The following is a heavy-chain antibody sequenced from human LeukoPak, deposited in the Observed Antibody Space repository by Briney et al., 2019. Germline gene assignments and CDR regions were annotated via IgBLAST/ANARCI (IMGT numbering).Heavy chain of an antibody. J-gene: IGHJ3*02. CDR1: GFTFNTYA. V-gene: IGHV3-23*01. Sequence: GGSLRLSCAASGFTFNTYAMNWVRQAPGKGLEWVSEIDGSATRTYYADSVRGRFTISRDNSKNTLYLQINSLRADDTAVFYCAKEPRWEQLHSFDIWGQGTTVTVSS. CDR2: IDGSATRT. CDR3: AKEPRWEQLHSFDI. D-gene: IGHD1/OR15-1a*01.